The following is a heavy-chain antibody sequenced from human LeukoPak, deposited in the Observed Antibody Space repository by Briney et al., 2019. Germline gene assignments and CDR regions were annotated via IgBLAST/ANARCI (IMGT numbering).Heavy chain of an antibody. CDR3: AKSWSLKGFDY. Sequence: PGGSLRLSCAVSGFTFSNYAMSWVRQPPGKGLEWVSAISPGGGAIFYADPVKGRFTISRDNSRDTVYLQMNSLRADDTAVYYCAKSWSLKGFDYWGQGILVTVSS. CDR1: GFTFSNYA. D-gene: IGHD1-26*01. CDR2: ISPGGGAI. V-gene: IGHV3-23*01. J-gene: IGHJ4*02.